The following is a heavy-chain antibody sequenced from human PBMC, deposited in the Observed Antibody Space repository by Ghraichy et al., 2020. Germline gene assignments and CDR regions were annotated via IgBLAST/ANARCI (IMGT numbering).Heavy chain of an antibody. J-gene: IGHJ3*02. V-gene: IGHV4-59*01. CDR1: GGSISSNY. CDR3: ARDSDYDILTGLIAFDI. Sequence: SETLSLTCTVSGGSISSNYWSWIRQPPGKGLEWIGYIYYSGSANYNPSLKSRVTISIDTSKNQFSLKLSSVTAADTAVYYCARDSDYDILTGLIAFDIWGQGTMGTVSS. CDR2: IYYSGSA. D-gene: IGHD3-9*01.